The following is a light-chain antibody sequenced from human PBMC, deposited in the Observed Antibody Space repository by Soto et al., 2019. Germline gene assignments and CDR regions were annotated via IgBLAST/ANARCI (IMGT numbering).Light chain of an antibody. CDR2: GAF. CDR3: QQYYNYPRT. Sequence: AIRMTQSPSSLSASTGDRVTITCRASQGIKSYLAWYQQKPGKAPNLLIFGAFILQSGVPSRSNGSGSGTDFTLTISCLQSEDFATYFCQQYYNYPRTFGQGTKVEIK. V-gene: IGKV1-8*01. J-gene: IGKJ1*01. CDR1: QGIKSY.